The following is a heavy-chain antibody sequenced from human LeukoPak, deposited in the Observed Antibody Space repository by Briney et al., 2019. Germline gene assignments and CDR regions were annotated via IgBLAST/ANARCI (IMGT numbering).Heavy chain of an antibody. D-gene: IGHD2-15*01. J-gene: IGHJ4*02. Sequence: ASVKVSCKASGYTFTGYYMHWVRQAPGQGLEWMGWINPNSGGTNYAQKFQGRVTMTRDTSISTPYMELSRLRSDDTAVYYCARGLSEDIVVVVAAGFDYWGQGTLVTVSS. V-gene: IGHV1-2*02. CDR3: ARGLSEDIVVVVAAGFDY. CDR1: GYTFTGYY. CDR2: INPNSGGT.